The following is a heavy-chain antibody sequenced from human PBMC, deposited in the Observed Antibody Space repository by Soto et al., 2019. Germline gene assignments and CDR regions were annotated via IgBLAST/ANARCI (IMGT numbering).Heavy chain of an antibody. V-gene: IGHV4-30-4*02. CDR1: GGSISSGDYY. Sequence: SDTLSLTCTVSGGSISSGDYYWSWIRQPPGKGLEWIGYIYYSGSTFYNPSLKSRVSISLDTSKSQFSLKLNSVTAADTAVYYCAREGFSNYPDYWGQGTLVTVSS. J-gene: IGHJ4*02. CDR3: AREGFSNYPDY. D-gene: IGHD1-1*01. CDR2: IYYSGST.